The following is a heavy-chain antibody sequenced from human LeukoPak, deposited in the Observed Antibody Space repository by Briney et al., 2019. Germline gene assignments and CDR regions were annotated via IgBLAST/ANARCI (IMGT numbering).Heavy chain of an antibody. Sequence: GGSLRLSCAASGFTVSSNYMSWVRQAPGKGLEWVSVIYSGGSTYYADSVKGRFTISRDNSKNTLYLQMNSLRAEDTAMYYCAKQNQYYDFWSGSSYYYYMDVWGKGTTVTVSS. CDR1: GFTVSSNY. CDR2: IYSGGST. J-gene: IGHJ6*03. CDR3: AKQNQYYDFWSGSSYYYYMDV. D-gene: IGHD3-3*01. V-gene: IGHV3-53*05.